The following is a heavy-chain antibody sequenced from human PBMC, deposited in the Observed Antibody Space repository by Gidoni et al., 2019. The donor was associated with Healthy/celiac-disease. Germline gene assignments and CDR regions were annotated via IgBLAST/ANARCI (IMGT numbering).Heavy chain of an antibody. CDR3: ASWVVVPAAIPYYGMDV. D-gene: IGHD2-2*01. CDR1: GFTFSSYG. J-gene: IGHJ6*02. V-gene: IGHV3-33*01. CDR2: IWYDGSNK. Sequence: QVQLVESGGGVVQPGRSLRLSCAASGFTFSSYGMHWVRQAPGKGLEWVAVIWYDGSNKYYADSVKGRFTISRDNSKNTLYLQMNSLRAEDTAVYYCASWVVVPAAIPYYGMDVWGQGTTVTVSS.